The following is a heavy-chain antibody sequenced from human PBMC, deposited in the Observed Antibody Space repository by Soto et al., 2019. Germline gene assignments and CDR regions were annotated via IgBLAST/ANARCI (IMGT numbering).Heavy chain of an antibody. V-gene: IGHV4-31*03. CDR2: IYYSGTT. D-gene: IGHD4-17*01. CDR3: ARDKKWDYGDYYYMDV. CDR1: GGSISSGGYY. Sequence: QVQLQESGPGLVKPSQTLSLACTVSGGSISSGGYYWSWIRQHPGKGLEWIGYIYYSGTTNYNPSLRSRVTISVDTSKNQFSLKLSSVTVADTAVYYCARDKKWDYGDYYYMDVWGKGTTVTVSS. J-gene: IGHJ6*03.